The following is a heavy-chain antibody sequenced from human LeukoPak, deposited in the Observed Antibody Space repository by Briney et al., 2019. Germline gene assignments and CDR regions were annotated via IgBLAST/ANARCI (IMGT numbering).Heavy chain of an antibody. Sequence: GGSLRLSCAASGFTFSRYWMHWVRQAPGKGLVWVSHINNEGSGTGYADSVKGRFTISRDNAKNTLDLEMNSLRAEDTAVYYCVRDPGSGWGFGPWGQGTLVTVSS. V-gene: IGHV3-74*01. CDR3: VRDPGSGWGFGP. D-gene: IGHD6-19*01. J-gene: IGHJ5*02. CDR2: INNEGSGT. CDR1: GFTFSRYW.